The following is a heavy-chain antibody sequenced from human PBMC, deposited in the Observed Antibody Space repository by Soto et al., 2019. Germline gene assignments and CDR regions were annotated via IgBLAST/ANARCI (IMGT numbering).Heavy chain of an antibody. CDR2: IRSKANSYAT. J-gene: IGHJ4*02. V-gene: IGHV3-73*01. D-gene: IGHD3-22*01. Sequence: GGSLRLSCAASGFTFSGSAMHWVRQASGKGLEWVGRIRSKANSYATAYAASVKGRFTISRDDSKNTAYLQMNSLKTEDTAVYYCTRPYYYDSSGYYPDYWGQGTLVTASS. CDR3: TRPYYYDSSGYYPDY. CDR1: GFTFSGSA.